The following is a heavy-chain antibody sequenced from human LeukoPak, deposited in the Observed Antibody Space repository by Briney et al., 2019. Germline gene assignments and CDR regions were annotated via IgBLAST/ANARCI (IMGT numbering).Heavy chain of an antibody. CDR2: ISYDGSNK. D-gene: IGHD6-13*01. J-gene: IGHJ4*02. Sequence: GRSLRLSCAASGFTFSSCGMHWVRQAPGKGLEWVAVISYDGSNKYYADSVKGRFTISRDNSKNTLYLQMNSLRAEDTAVYYCAKTFYSSSWYRIDYWSQGTLVTVSS. CDR3: AKTFYSSSWYRIDY. CDR1: GFTFSSCG. V-gene: IGHV3-30*18.